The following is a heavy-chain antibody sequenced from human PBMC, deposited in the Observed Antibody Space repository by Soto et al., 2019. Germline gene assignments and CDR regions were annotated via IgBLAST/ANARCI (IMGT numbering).Heavy chain of an antibody. V-gene: IGHV4-59*01. J-gene: IGHJ5*02. CDR3: ARGIAAAGIIIPWWFDP. D-gene: IGHD6-13*01. Sequence: SETLSLTCTVSGGSISSYYWSRIRQPPGKGLEWIGYIYYSGSTNYNPSLKSRVTISVDTSKNQFSLKLSSVTAADTAVYYCARGIAAAGIIIPWWFDPWGQGTLVTVSS. CDR2: IYYSGST. CDR1: GGSISSYY.